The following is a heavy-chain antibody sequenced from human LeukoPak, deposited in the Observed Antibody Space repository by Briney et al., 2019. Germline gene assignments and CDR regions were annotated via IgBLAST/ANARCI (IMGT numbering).Heavy chain of an antibody. CDR2: INHSGST. J-gene: IGHJ6*02. V-gene: IGHV4-34*01. D-gene: IGHD6-13*01. CDR3: ARARVIAAVYYYGMDV. Sequence: SETPSLTCAVYGGSFSGYYWSWIRQPPGKGLEWIGEINHSGSTNYNPSLKSRVTISVDTSKNQFSLKLGSVTAADTAVYYCARARVIAAVYYYGMDVWGQGTTVTVSS. CDR1: GGSFSGYY.